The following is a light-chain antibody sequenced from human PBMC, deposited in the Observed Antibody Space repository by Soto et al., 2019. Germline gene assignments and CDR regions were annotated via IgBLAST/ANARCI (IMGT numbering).Light chain of an antibody. V-gene: IGLV2-23*02. CDR1: NRDIGIYNL. CDR3: CSYAGTTTFVI. Sequence: QSVLTKPASVSGSPGQSITISFTGTNRDIGIYNLVSWYQQHPGKVPQVIIYDVTKRPSGVSDRFSGSKSGNTASLTISGLQAEDEADYYCCSYAGTTTFVIFGGGTKLTVL. CDR2: DVT. J-gene: IGLJ2*01.